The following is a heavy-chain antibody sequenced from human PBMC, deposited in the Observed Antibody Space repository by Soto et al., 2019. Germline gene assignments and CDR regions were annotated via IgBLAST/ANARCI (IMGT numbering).Heavy chain of an antibody. CDR2: INHSGST. CDR3: ARVGDYGLGGGGWFDP. Sequence: QVQLQQWGAGLLKPSETLSLTCAVYGGSFSGYYWSWIRQPPGKGLEWIGEINHSGSTNYNPSLKSRVTISVDTSQNQFSLKLSSVTAADTAVYYCARVGDYGLGGGGWFDPWGQGTLVTVSS. V-gene: IGHV4-34*01. CDR1: GGSFSGYY. J-gene: IGHJ5*02. D-gene: IGHD4-17*01.